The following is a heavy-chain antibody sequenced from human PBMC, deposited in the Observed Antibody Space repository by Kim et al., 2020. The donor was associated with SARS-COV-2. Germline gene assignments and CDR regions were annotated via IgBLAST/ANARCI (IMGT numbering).Heavy chain of an antibody. D-gene: IGHD1-26*01. CDR2: INPSGGST. CDR3: AREWELDYYYYGMDV. CDR1: GYTFTSYY. V-gene: IGHV1-46*01. Sequence: ASVKVYCKASGYTFTSYYMHWVRQAPGQGLEWMGIINPSGGSTSYAQKFQGRVTMTRDTSTSTVYMELSSLRSEDTAVYYCAREWELDYYYYGMDVWGQGTTVTVSS. J-gene: IGHJ6*02.